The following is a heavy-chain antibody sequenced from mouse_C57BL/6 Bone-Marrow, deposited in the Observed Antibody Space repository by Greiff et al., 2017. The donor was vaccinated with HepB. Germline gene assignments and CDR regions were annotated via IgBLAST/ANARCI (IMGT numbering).Heavy chain of an antibody. CDR1: GYTFTDYY. CDR3: ARSGFVGDYFDY. D-gene: IGHD3-1*01. V-gene: IGHV1-76*01. CDR2: IYPGSGNT. Sequence: VQLQQSGAELVRPGASVKLSCKASGYTFTDYYINWVKQRPGQGLEWIARIYPGSGNTYYNEKFKGKATLTAEKSSSTAYMQLSSLTSEDSAVYFCARSGFVGDYFDYWGQGTTLTVSS. J-gene: IGHJ2*01.